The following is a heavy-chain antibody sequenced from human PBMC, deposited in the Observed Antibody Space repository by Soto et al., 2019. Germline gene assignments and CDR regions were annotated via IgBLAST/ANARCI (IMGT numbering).Heavy chain of an antibody. D-gene: IGHD1-7*01. V-gene: IGHV3-53*05. CDR3: AKDRVGGTFYTPLGF. CDR2: IYSGGST. CDR1: GFTVSSNY. Sequence: GGSLRLSCAASGFTVSSNYMSWVRQAPGKGLEWVSVIYSGGSTYYADSVKGRFTISRDNSKNTLSLHLNTLKPEDTAVYHCAKDRVGGTFYTPLGFWGQGTLVTVSS. J-gene: IGHJ4*02.